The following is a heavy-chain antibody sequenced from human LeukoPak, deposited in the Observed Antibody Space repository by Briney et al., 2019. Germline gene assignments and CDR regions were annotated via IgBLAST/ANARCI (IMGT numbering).Heavy chain of an antibody. CDR1: GFTFSTYC. CDR3: ANGDGFDY. D-gene: IGHD5-24*01. J-gene: IGHJ4*02. Sequence: GGSLRLSCATSGFTFSTYCMSWVRQAPGKGLEWVANIKQDGSETYYADSVKGRFTIFRDNAKNSLYLQMDSLRVEDTAVYYCANGDGFDYWGQGTLVIVSS. V-gene: IGHV3-7*01. CDR2: IKQDGSET.